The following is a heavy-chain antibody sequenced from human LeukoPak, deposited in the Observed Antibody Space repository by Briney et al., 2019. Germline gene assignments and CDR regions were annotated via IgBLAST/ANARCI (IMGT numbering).Heavy chain of an antibody. D-gene: IGHD2-15*01. CDR3: ARGLSCSGNTCYAAHFDS. Sequence: GASVTVSCKASGDTFTTYGITWVRQAPGQGLEWMGWISGYNGDTEYTQKFQGRVAMTRDTSTSTAYMELRSLRSDDTAVYYCARGLSCSGNTCYAAHFDSWGQGTLVTVSS. CDR2: ISGYNGDT. V-gene: IGHV1-18*01. J-gene: IGHJ4*02. CDR1: GDTFTTYG.